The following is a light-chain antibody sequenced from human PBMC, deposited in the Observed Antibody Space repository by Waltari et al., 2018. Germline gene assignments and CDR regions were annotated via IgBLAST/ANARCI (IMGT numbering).Light chain of an antibody. CDR2: EVI. J-gene: IGLJ2*01. CDR1: SSDVGAYKY. Sequence: QSALTQPPSASGSPGQSVTISCTGTSSDVGAYKYVSWYQQHPGKAPNLLIYEVIKRASGVPDRFSGSKSGNTASLTVSGLQAEDEADYYCASRGASKVFGGGTKLTVL. V-gene: IGLV2-8*01. CDR3: ASRGASKV.